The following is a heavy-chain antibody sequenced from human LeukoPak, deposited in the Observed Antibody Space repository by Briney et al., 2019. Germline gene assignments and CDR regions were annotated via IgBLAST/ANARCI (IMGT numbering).Heavy chain of an antibody. Sequence: PGGSLRLSCEASGFTFRSFAMSWVRQAPGKGLEWLSGISASGHYIYYADSVKDRFTISRDNSKNTLYIEINSLRAEDTAVYYCARDGSWGDYQFYFYMDVWGKGTTVTVSS. CDR1: GFTFRSFA. J-gene: IGHJ6*03. V-gene: IGHV3-23*01. CDR2: ISASGHYI. CDR3: ARDGSWGDYQFYFYMDV. D-gene: IGHD2-2*01.